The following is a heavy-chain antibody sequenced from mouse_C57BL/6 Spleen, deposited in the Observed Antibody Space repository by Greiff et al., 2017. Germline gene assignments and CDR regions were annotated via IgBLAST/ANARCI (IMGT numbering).Heavy chain of an antibody. CDR3: ARTRDYDEGYYSMDY. CDR2: IDPSDSYP. J-gene: IGHJ4*01. D-gene: IGHD2-4*01. V-gene: IGHV1-69*01. Sequence: QVQLQQPGAELVMPGASVKLSCKASGYTFTSYWMHWVKQRPGQGLAWIGEIDPSDSYPNYNQKFMGKSTLTVDKSSSTAYMQLSRLTSEDSAVYDGARTRDYDEGYYSMDYWGQGTSVTVSS. CDR1: GYTFTSYW.